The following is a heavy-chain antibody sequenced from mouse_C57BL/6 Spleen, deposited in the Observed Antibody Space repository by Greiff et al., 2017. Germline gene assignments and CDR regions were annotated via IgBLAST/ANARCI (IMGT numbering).Heavy chain of an antibody. CDR2: IDPSASYT. V-gene: IGHV1-50*01. CDR3: ARRAGDYDYDFDY. CDR1: GYTFTSYW. Sequence: VKLQQPGAELVKPGASVKLSCKASGYTFTSYWMPWVKQRPGQGLEWIGEIDPSASYTNYNQKFKGKATVTVDTSSSTTYMQLISLTSEDSAVYYCARRAGDYDYDFDYWGKGTTLTVSS. D-gene: IGHD2-4*01. J-gene: IGHJ2*01.